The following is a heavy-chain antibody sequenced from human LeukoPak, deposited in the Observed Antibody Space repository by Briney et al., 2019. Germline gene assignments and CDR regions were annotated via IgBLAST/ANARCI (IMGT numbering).Heavy chain of an antibody. D-gene: IGHD3-22*01. CDR1: GYTFTSYG. CDR2: ISAYNGNT. V-gene: IGHV1-18*01. J-gene: IGHJ5*02. CDR3: ARDLRSTYYYDSTCFWDP. Sequence: ASVKVSCKASGYTFTSYGISWVRQAPGQGLEWMGWISAYNGNTNYAQKLQGRVTMTTDTSTSTAYMELRSLRSDDTAVYYCARDLRSTYYYDSTCFWDPWGQGTLVTVSS.